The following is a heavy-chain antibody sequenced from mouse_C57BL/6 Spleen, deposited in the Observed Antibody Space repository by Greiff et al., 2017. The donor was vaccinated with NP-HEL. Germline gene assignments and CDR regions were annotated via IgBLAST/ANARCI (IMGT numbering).Heavy chain of an antibody. V-gene: IGHV1-69*01. Sequence: VQLQQPGAELVMPGASVKLSCKASGYTFTSYWMHWVKQRPGQGLEWIGEIDPSDSYPNYHQKFKGKATLTVAKSSSTAYMKLSSLTSEDSAVYYCASRDGNYYALDYWGQGTSVTVSS. CDR2: IDPSDSYP. CDR3: ASRDGNYYALDY. J-gene: IGHJ4*01. CDR1: GYTFTSYW. D-gene: IGHD2-1*01.